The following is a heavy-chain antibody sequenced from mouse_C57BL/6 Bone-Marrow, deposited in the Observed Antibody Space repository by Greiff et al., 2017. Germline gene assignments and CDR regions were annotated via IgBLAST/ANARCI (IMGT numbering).Heavy chain of an antibody. D-gene: IGHD1-1*01. Sequence: VKQRPGQGLEWIGDIYPGSGSTNYNEKFKSKATLTVDTSSSTAYMQLSSLTSEDSAVYYCARRLRLYYFDYWGQGTTLTVSS. CDR3: ARRLRLYYFDY. V-gene: IGHV1-55*01. J-gene: IGHJ2*01. CDR2: IYPGSGST.